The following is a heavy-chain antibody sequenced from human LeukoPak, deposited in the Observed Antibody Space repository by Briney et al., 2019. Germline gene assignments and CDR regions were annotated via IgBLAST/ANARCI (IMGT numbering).Heavy chain of an antibody. J-gene: IGHJ6*02. CDR3: ARENDLALYFRPYGMDV. Sequence: GASVKVSCKASGYTFTSYGISWVRQAPGQGLEWMGWISAYNGNTNYAQKLQGRVTMTTDTSTSTAYMELRSLRSDDTAVYYCARENDLALYFRPYGMDVWGQGTTVTVSS. CDR2: ISAYNGNT. CDR1: GYTFTSYG. D-gene: IGHD2/OR15-2a*01. V-gene: IGHV1-18*01.